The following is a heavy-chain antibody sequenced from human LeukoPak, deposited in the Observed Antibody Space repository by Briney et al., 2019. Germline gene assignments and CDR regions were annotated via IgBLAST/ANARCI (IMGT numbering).Heavy chain of an antibody. D-gene: IGHD3-3*01. CDR1: GGSISSGSYY. V-gene: IGHV4-61*02. CDR3: ARDRRQYYDFWSGYQPQGGYYMDV. CDR2: IYTSGST. J-gene: IGHJ6*03. Sequence: MSSETLSLTCTVSGGSISSGSYYWSWIRQPAGKGLEWIGRIYTSGSTNYNPSLKSRVTISVDTSKNQFSLKLSSVTAADTAVYYCARDRRQYYDFWSGYQPQGGYYMDVWGKGTTVTVSS.